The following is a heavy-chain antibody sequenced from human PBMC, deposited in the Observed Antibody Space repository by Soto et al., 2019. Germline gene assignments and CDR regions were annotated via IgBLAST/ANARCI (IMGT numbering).Heavy chain of an antibody. D-gene: IGHD4-17*01. J-gene: IGHJ4*02. Sequence: GGSLRLSCAASGFTFSSYAMHWIRQAPGKGLEWLAVISSDGSKKYYADSVKGRVAISRDNSKNTLYLQMLSLRAEDTAVYYCARDPYGDYFFDNWGQGTLVTVSS. V-gene: IGHV3-30*09. CDR2: ISSDGSKK. CDR3: ARDPYGDYFFDN. CDR1: GFTFSSYA.